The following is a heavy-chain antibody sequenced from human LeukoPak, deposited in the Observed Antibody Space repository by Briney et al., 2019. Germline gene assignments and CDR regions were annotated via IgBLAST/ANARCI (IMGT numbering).Heavy chain of an antibody. CDR2: IWYDGSNK. D-gene: IGHD6-19*01. Sequence: GGSLRLSCAASGFTFSSYGMHWVRQAPGKGLERVAVIWYDGSNKYYPDSVKGRFTLSRDNTKNTLYLQMNSLRAEDTAVYYCAMLPSVAGDFDYWGQGTLVTVSS. CDR3: AMLPSVAGDFDY. CDR1: GFTFSSYG. V-gene: IGHV3-33*01. J-gene: IGHJ4*02.